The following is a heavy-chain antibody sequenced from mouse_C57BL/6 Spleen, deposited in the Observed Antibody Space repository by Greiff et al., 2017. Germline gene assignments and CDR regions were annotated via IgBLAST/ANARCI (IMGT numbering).Heavy chain of an antibody. J-gene: IGHJ3*01. CDR1: GFTFSSYT. D-gene: IGHD2-4*01. CDR2: ISGGGGNT. CDR3: ARRVYDYSWFAY. V-gene: IGHV5-9*01. Sequence: EVKLVESGGGLVKPGGSLKLSCAASGFTFSSYTMSWVRQTPEKRLEWVATISGGGGNTYYPDSVKGRFTISRDNAKNTLYLQMSSLRSENTALYYCARRVYDYSWFAYWGQRTLVTVSA.